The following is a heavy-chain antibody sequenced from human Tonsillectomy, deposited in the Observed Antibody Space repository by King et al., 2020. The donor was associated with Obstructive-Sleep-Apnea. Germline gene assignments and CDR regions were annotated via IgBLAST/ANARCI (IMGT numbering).Heavy chain of an antibody. D-gene: IGHD3-3*01. V-gene: IGHV3-23*04. CDR1: GFTFSSYA. CDR2: ISGSGGST. CDR3: AKSSGLDYDFWSGYLLLRY. Sequence: VQLVESGGGLVQPGGSLRLSCAASGFTFSSYAMSWVRQAPGKGLEWVAAISGSGGSTYYADSVKGRFTISRDNSKNTLYLQMNSLRAEETAVYYCAKSSGLDYDFWSGYLLLRYWGQGTLVTVSS. J-gene: IGHJ4*02.